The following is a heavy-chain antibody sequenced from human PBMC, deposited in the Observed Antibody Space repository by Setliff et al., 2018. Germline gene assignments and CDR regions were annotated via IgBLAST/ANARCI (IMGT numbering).Heavy chain of an antibody. CDR2: IKQDGSEK. Sequence: GESLKISCAASGFTFSNSWMSWVRQAPGKGLEWVANIKQDGSEKYYVDSVKGRFTISRDNAKNSLYLQMSSLGAEDTAVYYCARETLPYYFDYWGQGTLVTVSS. J-gene: IGHJ4*02. CDR1: GFTFSNSW. CDR3: ARETLPYYFDY. V-gene: IGHV3-7*01.